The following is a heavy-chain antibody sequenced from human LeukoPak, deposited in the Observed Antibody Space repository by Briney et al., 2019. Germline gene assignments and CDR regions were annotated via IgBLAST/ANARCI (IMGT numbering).Heavy chain of an antibody. Sequence: SVKVSCKASGGTFSSYAISWVRQAPGQGLEWMGGIIPIFGTANYAQKFQGRVTITADESTSTDYMELSSLRSEDTGVYYCATPLYSSRNAFDGFDIWGQGTMVSVSS. CDR2: IIPIFGTA. CDR3: ATPLYSSRNAFDGFDI. D-gene: IGHD6-13*01. V-gene: IGHV1-69*13. CDR1: GGTFSSYA. J-gene: IGHJ3*02.